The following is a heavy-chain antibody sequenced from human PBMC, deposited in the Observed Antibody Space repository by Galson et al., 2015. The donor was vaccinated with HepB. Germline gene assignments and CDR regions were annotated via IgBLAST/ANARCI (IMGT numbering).Heavy chain of an antibody. Sequence: SVKVSCKASGYTFTSYYMHWVRQAPGQGLEWMGIINPSGGSTSYAQKFQGRVTMTRDTSTSTVYMELSSLRSEDTAVYYCARAPGGLLWFGELLYWGFDYWGQGTLVTVSS. CDR3: ARAPGGLLWFGELLYWGFDY. V-gene: IGHV1-46*01. CDR2: INPSGGST. J-gene: IGHJ4*02. D-gene: IGHD3-10*01. CDR1: GYTFTSYY.